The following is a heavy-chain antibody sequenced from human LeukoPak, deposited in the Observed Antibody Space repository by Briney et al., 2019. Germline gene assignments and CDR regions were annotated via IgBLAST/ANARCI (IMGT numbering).Heavy chain of an antibody. Sequence: GGSLRLSCSASGFTFSSYAMHWVRQAPGKGLEYVSAISSSGGSTYYADSVKGRFTISRDNSKNTLYLQMSSLRAEDTAVYYCVKGVWFGEDYYGMDVWGKGATVTVSS. V-gene: IGHV3-64D*06. D-gene: IGHD3-10*01. J-gene: IGHJ6*04. CDR1: GFTFSSYA. CDR2: ISSSGGST. CDR3: VKGVWFGEDYYGMDV.